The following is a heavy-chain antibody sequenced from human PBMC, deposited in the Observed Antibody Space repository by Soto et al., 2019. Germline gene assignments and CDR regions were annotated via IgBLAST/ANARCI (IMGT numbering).Heavy chain of an antibody. CDR2: INWNGGST. V-gene: IGHV3-20*01. CDR3: ARGTNSQWYCSGGSCYPPAGHYYYYMDV. Sequence: GGSLRLSCAASGFTFDDYGMSWVRQAPGKGLEWVSGINWNGGSTGYADSVKGRFTISRDNAKNSLYLQMNSLRAEDTALYHCARGTNSQWYCSGGSCYPPAGHYYYYMDVWGKGTTVTVSS. J-gene: IGHJ6*03. D-gene: IGHD2-15*01. CDR1: GFTFDDYG.